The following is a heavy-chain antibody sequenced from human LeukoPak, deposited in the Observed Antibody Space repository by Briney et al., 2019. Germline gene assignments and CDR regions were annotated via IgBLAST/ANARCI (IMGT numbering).Heavy chain of an antibody. D-gene: IGHD3-22*01. CDR1: GGSISSSSYY. J-gene: IGHJ6*03. CDR2: IYYSGST. Sequence: SETLSLTCTVSGGSISSSSYYWGWIRQPPGKGLEWIGSIYYSGSTYYNPSLKSRVTISVDTSKNQFSLKLSSVTAADTAVYYCARRGYYDRTGYYYYYMDVWGKGTTVTVSS. CDR3: ARRGYYDRTGYYYYYMDV. V-gene: IGHV4-39*07.